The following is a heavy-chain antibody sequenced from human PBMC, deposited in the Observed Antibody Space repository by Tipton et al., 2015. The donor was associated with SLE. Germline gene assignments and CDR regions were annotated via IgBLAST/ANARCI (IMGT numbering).Heavy chain of an antibody. CDR3: AKLGLREGY. V-gene: IGHV3-74*01. CDR2: INSDGSST. D-gene: IGHD3-10*01. CDR1: GFTFSSYW. Sequence: GSLRLSCAASGFTFSSYWMHWVRQAPGKGLVWVSRINSDGSSTSYADSVKGRFTISRDNAKNTLYLQMNSLRIEDTALYFCAKLGLREGYWGQGTLVTVSS. J-gene: IGHJ4*02.